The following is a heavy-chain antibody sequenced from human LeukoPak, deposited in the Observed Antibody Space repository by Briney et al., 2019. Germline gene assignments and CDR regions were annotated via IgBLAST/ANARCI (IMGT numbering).Heavy chain of an antibody. Sequence: SETLSLTCTVSGGSITSYYWSWIRQPPGKGLEWIGYIYYSGSTNYNPSLKSRVTISVDTSKNQFSLKLSSVTAADTAVYYCARAGVRGVNPRNNWFDPWGQGTLVTVSS. CDR3: ARAGVRGVNPRNNWFDP. CDR2: IYYSGST. CDR1: GGSITSYY. J-gene: IGHJ5*02. V-gene: IGHV4-59*12. D-gene: IGHD3-10*01.